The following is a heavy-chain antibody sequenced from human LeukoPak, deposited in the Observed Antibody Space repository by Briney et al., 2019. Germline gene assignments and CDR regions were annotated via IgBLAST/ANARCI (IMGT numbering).Heavy chain of an antibody. Sequence: PGGSLRLSCAASGFTFSSYGMSWVRQAPGKGLEWVSAISGSGGSTYYADSVKGRFTISRDNSKNTLYLQMNSPRAEDTAVYYCAKVGGGGARITMIVVVTYYFDYWGQGTLVTVSS. V-gene: IGHV3-23*01. D-gene: IGHD3-22*01. CDR2: ISGSGGST. CDR3: AKVGGGGARITMIVVVTYYFDY. J-gene: IGHJ4*02. CDR1: GFTFSSYG.